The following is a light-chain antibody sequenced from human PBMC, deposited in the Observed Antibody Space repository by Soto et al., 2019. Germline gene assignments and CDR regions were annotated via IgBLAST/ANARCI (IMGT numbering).Light chain of an antibody. V-gene: IGKV3-20*01. Sequence: EIVFTQAPGTLSLSPGERATLSCRASQSVSSSYLAWYQQKPGQAPRLLIYGASSRATGIPDRFSGRGSGTDFTLTISRLEPEDFAVYYCQQYGSSPGTVGQGTKVDIK. J-gene: IGKJ1*01. CDR3: QQYGSSPGT. CDR2: GAS. CDR1: QSVSSSY.